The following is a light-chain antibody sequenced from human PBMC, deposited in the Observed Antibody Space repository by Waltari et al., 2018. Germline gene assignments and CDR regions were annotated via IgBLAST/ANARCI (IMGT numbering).Light chain of an antibody. CDR1: SSDIGSYNY. CDR2: DVS. CDR3: SSYTSSNTWV. J-gene: IGLJ3*02. Sequence: QSALTQPASVSGSPGQSITISCTGSSSDIGSYNYVSWYQQHPDKAPKLIIYDVSARPSGVPNRCSASKSGDTASLTISGRQAEDEADYYCSSYTSSNTWVFGGGTKVTVL. V-gene: IGLV2-14*01.